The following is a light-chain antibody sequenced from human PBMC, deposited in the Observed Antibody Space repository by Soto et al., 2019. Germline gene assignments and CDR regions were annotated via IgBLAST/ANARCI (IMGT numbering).Light chain of an antibody. V-gene: IGKV3D-7*01. Sequence: EIVMTQSPATLSLSPGERATLSCRASQSVSSNYLSWYQQKSGQAPRLLIYGASTRATGIPARFSASGSGTDFALTISSPQPQDFAVYYCQQDYNLPITFGQGTRLEIK. CDR3: QQDYNLPIT. CDR2: GAS. CDR1: QSVSSNY. J-gene: IGKJ5*01.